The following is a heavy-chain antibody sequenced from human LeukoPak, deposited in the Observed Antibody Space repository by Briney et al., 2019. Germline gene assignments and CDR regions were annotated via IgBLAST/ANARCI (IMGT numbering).Heavy chain of an antibody. J-gene: IGHJ4*02. CDR1: GFTFSSYS. D-gene: IGHD3-9*01. CDR2: ISSSSSAI. V-gene: IGHV3-48*02. CDR3: ARDGRDYDILTSYYNGLDY. Sequence: GGSLRLSCAASGFTFSSYSMNWVRQAPGKGLEWVSYISSSSSAIYYADSVKGRFTISRDNAKNSLYLQMNSLRDEDTAVYYCARDGRDYDILTSYYNGLDYWGQGTLVTVSS.